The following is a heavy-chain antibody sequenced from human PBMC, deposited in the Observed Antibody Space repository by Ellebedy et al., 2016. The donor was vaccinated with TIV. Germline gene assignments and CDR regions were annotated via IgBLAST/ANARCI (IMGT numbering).Heavy chain of an antibody. CDR3: ARFFESGSTGDY. D-gene: IGHD3-10*01. J-gene: IGHJ4*02. Sequence: MPSETLSLTCTVSGGSISSSPYYWGWIRQPPGKGLEWIGSIYYSGSTYYNASLKSRVTISIDKSKSQVSLRLASVTAADTAVYYCARFFESGSTGDYWGQGTLVTVSS. V-gene: IGHV4-39*07. CDR1: GGSISSSPYY. CDR2: IYYSGST.